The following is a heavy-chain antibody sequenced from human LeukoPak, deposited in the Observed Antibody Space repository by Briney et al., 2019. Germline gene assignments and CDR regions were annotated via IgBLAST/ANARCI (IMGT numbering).Heavy chain of an antibody. Sequence: GGSLRLSCAASGFTFSSYAMSWVRQAPGKGLEWVSGISTSGVSTSSADSGKGRVTTSRYNPSNSLYMQMNSLRAEDTAVYYCAIMHPYYDGSGYWVQWGQGTLVTVSS. CDR2: ISTSGVST. CDR1: GFTFSSYA. J-gene: IGHJ4*02. V-gene: IGHV3-23*01. D-gene: IGHD3-22*01. CDR3: AIMHPYYDGSGYWVQ.